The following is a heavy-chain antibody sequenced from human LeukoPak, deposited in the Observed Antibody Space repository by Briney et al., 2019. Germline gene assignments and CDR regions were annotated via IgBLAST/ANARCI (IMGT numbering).Heavy chain of an antibody. CDR1: GFTFDDYA. Sequence: GRSLRLSCAASGFTFDDYAMHWVRQAPGKGLEWVSGISWNSGSIGYADSVKGRFTISRDNAKNSLYLQMNSLRAEDTALYYCAKDAYYDILTGYSDYWGRGTLVTVSS. CDR2: ISWNSGSI. CDR3: AKDAYYDILTGYSDY. J-gene: IGHJ4*02. V-gene: IGHV3-9*01. D-gene: IGHD3-9*01.